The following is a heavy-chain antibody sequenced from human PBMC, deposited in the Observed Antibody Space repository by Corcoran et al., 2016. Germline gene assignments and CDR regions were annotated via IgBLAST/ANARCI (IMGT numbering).Heavy chain of an antibody. J-gene: IGHJ6*02. Sequence: EVQLVQSGAEVKKPGESLKISCQGSGYRFTTSWIAWVRQMPGEGLDSMGVIYPGDSDTRYSPSFQGQVTISADKSISTAYLQWSSLKASDSAMYYCARQTRSGVDVWGQGTPVTVSS. CDR1: GYRFTTSW. CDR3: ARQTRSGVDV. CDR2: IYPGDSDT. D-gene: IGHD6-19*01. V-gene: IGHV5-51*01.